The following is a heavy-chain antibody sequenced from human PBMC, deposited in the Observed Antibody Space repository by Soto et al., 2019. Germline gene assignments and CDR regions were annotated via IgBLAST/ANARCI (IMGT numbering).Heavy chain of an antibody. CDR1: GGSISTYY. CDR2: IYYSGST. J-gene: IGHJ1*01. V-gene: IGHV4-59*01. D-gene: IGHD6-19*01. Sequence: QVQLQESGPGLVKPSETLSLTCTVSGGSISTYYWSWIRQPPGKGLEWIGYIYYSGSTNYNPSLKTQAPISGDTSKNQFSLNLSSVAAADTAVYYCARAHGYSSGWGYFQHWGQGTLVTVSS. CDR3: ARAHGYSSGWGYFQH.